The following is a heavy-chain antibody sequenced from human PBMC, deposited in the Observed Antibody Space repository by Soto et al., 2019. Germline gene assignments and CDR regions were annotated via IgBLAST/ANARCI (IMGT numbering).Heavy chain of an antibody. Sequence: SETLSLTCTVSGGSISSSSYHWGWIRQPPGKGLEWVGNSHYSGSAYYNPSLKSRVTISVDTSKNQVSLKLSSVTAADTAVYYCARTANWLDPWGQGTLVTASS. V-gene: IGHV4-39*01. CDR1: GGSISSSSYH. CDR3: ARTANWLDP. CDR2: SHYSGSA. J-gene: IGHJ5*02.